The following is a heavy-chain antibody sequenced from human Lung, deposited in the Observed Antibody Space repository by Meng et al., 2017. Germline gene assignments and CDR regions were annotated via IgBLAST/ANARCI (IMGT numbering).Heavy chain of an antibody. D-gene: IGHD2-15*01. J-gene: IGHJ4*02. V-gene: IGHV3-21*01. CDR2: ISSDSRYI. Sequence: EVQRVESGGGLVTPGGSLRLSCAASGVTFSNYSMNWVRQAPGKELEWVSSISSDSRYIFYADSVKGRFTISRVNGKKLLYLQMNSLSPEDTAVFYCARFETVGVATGDFWGQGTLVTVSS. CDR1: GVTFSNYS. CDR3: ARFETVGVATGDF.